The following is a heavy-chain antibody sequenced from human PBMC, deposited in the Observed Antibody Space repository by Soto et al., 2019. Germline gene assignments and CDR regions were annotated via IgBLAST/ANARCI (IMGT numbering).Heavy chain of an antibody. J-gene: IGHJ5*02. CDR3: AGKWYGSGGHWFDP. CDR1: GFTFSSYS. V-gene: IGHV3-48*01. Sequence: EVQLVESGGGLVQPGGSLRLSCAASGFTFSSYSMNWVRQAPGKGLEWVSYISSSSSTIYYADSVKGRFTISRDNAKNLLDLQMNSLRGEDTAGDYCAGKWYGSGGHWFDPWGQGNLVTFSS. CDR2: ISSSSSTI. D-gene: IGHD6-19*01.